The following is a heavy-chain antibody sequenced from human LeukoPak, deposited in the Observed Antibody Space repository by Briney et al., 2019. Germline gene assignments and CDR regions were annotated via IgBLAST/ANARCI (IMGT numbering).Heavy chain of an antibody. J-gene: IGHJ4*02. V-gene: IGHV4-4*02. CDR3: SRESGAFCPFGY. CDR2: ISLTGET. CDR1: GGSIRSTNW. Sequence: PSETLSLTCGVSGGSIRSTNWWSWVRQPPGQGLEWIGEISLTGETNYNPSLNGRVTMSLDGSRNQLSLTLTSVTAADTAIYYCSRESGAFCPFGYWGQGTLVIVSS. D-gene: IGHD1-26*01.